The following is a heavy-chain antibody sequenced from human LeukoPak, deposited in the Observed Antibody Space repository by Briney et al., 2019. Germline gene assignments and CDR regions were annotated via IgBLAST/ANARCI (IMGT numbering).Heavy chain of an antibody. D-gene: IGHD2-2*01. V-gene: IGHV1-2*02. Sequence: GASVKVSCKASGYTFTSYGISWVRQAPGQGLEWMGWINPNSGGTNYAQKFQGRVTMTRDTSISTAYMELSRLRSDDTAVYYCARDSDIVVVPGDFDYWGQGTLVTVSS. CDR2: INPNSGGT. J-gene: IGHJ4*02. CDR3: ARDSDIVVVPGDFDY. CDR1: GYTFTSYG.